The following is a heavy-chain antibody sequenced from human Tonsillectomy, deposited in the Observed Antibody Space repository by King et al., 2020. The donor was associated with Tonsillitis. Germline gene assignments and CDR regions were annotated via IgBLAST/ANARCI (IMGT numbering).Heavy chain of an antibody. CDR1: GFTFRSYD. Sequence: VQLVEAGGGLVQPAGSLRLPWAASGFTFRSYDMNWVRQAPGRGLEWVSDISSSGSTIYYADSVRGRFTMSRDNAKNSLYLQMNSLRAADTAVYYGARGGFDWLLSPYLDYWGQGTLVTVSS. CDR2: ISSSGSTI. V-gene: IGHV3-48*03. D-gene: IGHD3-9*01. J-gene: IGHJ4*02. CDR3: ARGGFDWLLSPYLDY.